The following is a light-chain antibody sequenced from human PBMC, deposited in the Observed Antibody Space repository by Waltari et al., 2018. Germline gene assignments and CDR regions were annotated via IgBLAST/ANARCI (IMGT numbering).Light chain of an antibody. CDR3: QSYDISLSAYV. Sequence: QSVLTQPPSLSGAPGQRVTISCAGNSSNIGAGFDVHWYQQFPGSAPRLLISVNNKRPSWVPYRFSASKSGTAASLAVSGLQAQDEADYYCQSYDISLSAYVFGGGTKLTVL. CDR1: SSNIGAGFD. J-gene: IGLJ3*02. CDR2: VNN. V-gene: IGLV1-40*01.